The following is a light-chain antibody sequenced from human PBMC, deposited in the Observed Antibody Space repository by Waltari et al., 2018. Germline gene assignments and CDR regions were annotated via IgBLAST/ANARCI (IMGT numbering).Light chain of an antibody. CDR1: QGISNY. J-gene: IGKJ4*01. CDR3: LQHNSYPLT. V-gene: IGKV1-17*02. Sequence: DIQMTQYPSSLSASVGDTVTITCRASQGISNYLNWFQQKPGKVPKLLIYAATTLQSGVPSRFSGSGSGTEFTLTISNLQPEDFAAYYCLQHNSYPLTFGGGTRVEIK. CDR2: AAT.